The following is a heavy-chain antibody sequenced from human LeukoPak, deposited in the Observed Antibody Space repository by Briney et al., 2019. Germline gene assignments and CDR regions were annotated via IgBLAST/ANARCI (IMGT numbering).Heavy chain of an antibody. CDR1: GFTFSSYS. Sequence: GGSLRLSCAASGFTFSSYSTNWVRQAPRKGLEWVSFISSSSSTIYYAASVKGRFTISRDNAKNSLYLQMSSLRAEDTAVYYCARDRGGSYSAIDYWGQGTLVTVSS. CDR2: ISSSSSTI. J-gene: IGHJ4*02. V-gene: IGHV3-48*04. CDR3: ARDRGGSYSAIDY. D-gene: IGHD1-26*01.